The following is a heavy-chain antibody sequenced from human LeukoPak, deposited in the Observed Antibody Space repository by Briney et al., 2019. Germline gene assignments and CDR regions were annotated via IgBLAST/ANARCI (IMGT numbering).Heavy chain of an antibody. J-gene: IGHJ4*02. D-gene: IGHD3-10*01. CDR2: IIGTSSYT. CDR3: AKGSNFYASGSHFDV. Sequence: GGSLRLSCVASGFTFSNYVIYWVRQVPGKGLEGVLGIIGTSSYTYSADFVKGRFTISRDNSMNTLWLQMNSLRVEDTAVYYCAKGSNFYASGSHFDVWGQGTLVTVSS. V-gene: IGHV3-23*01. CDR1: GFTFSNYV.